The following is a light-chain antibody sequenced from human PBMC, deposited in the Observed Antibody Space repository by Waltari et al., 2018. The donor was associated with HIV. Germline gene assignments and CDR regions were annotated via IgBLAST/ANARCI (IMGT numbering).Light chain of an antibody. CDR3: QHYNSYPWT. V-gene: IGKV1-5*03. CDR1: QSVSTW. Sequence: DIQMTQSPSLLAASMGDRVTFTCRASQSVSTWLAWYQQKPGRAPKLLIYKASSLESGVPSRFSGSGSGAEFTLTISSLQPDDIATYYCQHYNSYPWTFGQGTKVEIK. J-gene: IGKJ1*01. CDR2: KAS.